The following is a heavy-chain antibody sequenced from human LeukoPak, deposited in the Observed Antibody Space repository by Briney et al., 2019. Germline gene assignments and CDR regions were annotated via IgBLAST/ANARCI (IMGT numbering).Heavy chain of an antibody. CDR3: ASAPGGYYDSSGFGPFDY. Sequence: SETLSLTCTVSGGSISSYYWSWIRQPPGKGLEWIGYIYYSGSTNYNPSLKSRVTISVDTSKNQFSLKLSSVTAADTAVYYCASAPGGYYDSSGFGPFDYWGQGTLVTVSS. D-gene: IGHD3-22*01. CDR1: GGSISSYY. CDR2: IYYSGST. V-gene: IGHV4-59*01. J-gene: IGHJ4*02.